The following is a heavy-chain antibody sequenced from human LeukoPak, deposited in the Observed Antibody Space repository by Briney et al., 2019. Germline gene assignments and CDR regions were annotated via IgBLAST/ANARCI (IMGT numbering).Heavy chain of an antibody. CDR1: GFTFSRYW. V-gene: IGHV3-7*01. J-gene: IGHJ6*03. Sequence: PGGSLRLSCAASGFTFSRYWMSWVRQAPGKGLEWVANIKQDGSEKYYVDSVKGRFTISRDNAKNSLYLQMNSLRAEDTAVYYCAKGRGWEASYYYYYMDVWGKGTTVTISS. CDR2: IKQDGSEK. CDR3: AKGRGWEASYYYYYMDV. D-gene: IGHD1-26*01.